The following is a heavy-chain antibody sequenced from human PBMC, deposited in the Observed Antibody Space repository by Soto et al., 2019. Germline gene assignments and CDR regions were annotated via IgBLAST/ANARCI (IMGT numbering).Heavy chain of an antibody. CDR1: GFTFSSYS. CDR3: AREAAAGYLNWFDP. J-gene: IGHJ5*02. CDR2: ISSSSSTI. Sequence: GGSLRLSCAASGFTFSSYSMNWVRQAPGKGLEWVSYISSSSSTIYYADSVKGRFTISRDNAKNSLYLQMDSLRDEDTAVYYCAREAAAGYLNWFDPWGQGTLVTVSS. D-gene: IGHD6-13*01. V-gene: IGHV3-48*02.